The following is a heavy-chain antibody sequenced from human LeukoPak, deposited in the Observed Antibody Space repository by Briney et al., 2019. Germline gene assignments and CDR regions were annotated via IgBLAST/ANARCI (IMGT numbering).Heavy chain of an antibody. J-gene: IGHJ4*02. Sequence: PSETLSLTCTVSGRSISSYYWSWVRQPPGRGLEWIGYVYYSATSNYNPSLKSRVTIPVDTSKNQFFLILSSVTAADTAVYYCARAYSGSYSYFDPWGQGTLVTVSS. D-gene: IGHD1-26*01. CDR2: VYYSATS. CDR1: GRSISSYY. V-gene: IGHV4-59*01. CDR3: ARAYSGSYSYFDP.